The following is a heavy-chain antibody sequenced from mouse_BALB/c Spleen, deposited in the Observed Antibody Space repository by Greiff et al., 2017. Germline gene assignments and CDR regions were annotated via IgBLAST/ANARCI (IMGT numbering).Heavy chain of an antibody. CDR2: ISYSGST. CDR3: ARSAVYGNYPYYAMDY. Sequence: EVQLLESGPGLVKPSQSLSLTCTVTGYSITSDYAWNWIRQFPGNKLEWMGYISYSGSTSYNPSLKSRISITRDTSKNQFFLQLNSVTTEDTATYYCARSAVYGNYPYYAMDYWGQGTSVTVSS. J-gene: IGHJ4*01. V-gene: IGHV3-2*02. CDR1: GYSITSDYA. D-gene: IGHD2-1*01.